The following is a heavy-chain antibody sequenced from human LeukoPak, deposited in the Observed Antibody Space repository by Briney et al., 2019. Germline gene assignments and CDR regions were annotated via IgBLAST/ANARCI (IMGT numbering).Heavy chain of an antibody. D-gene: IGHD3-10*01. V-gene: IGHV4-4*07. CDR2: VHSSGST. CDR3: AREAVHYGSGSLDY. Sequence: SGTLSLTCTVSGGSISIYYWTWIRQPAGKGLEWIGRVHSSGSTNYSPSLKSRVAMSLDTPKNQFSLELSSVTAADTAVYYCAREAVHYGSGSLDYWGQGTLVTVSS. CDR1: GGSISIYY. J-gene: IGHJ4*02.